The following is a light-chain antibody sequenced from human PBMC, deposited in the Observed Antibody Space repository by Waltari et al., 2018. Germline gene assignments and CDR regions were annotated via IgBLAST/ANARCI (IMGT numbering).Light chain of an antibody. J-gene: IGLJ1*01. CDR2: EVS. CDR3: SSYTTSSAPGV. CDR1: DSDVGAYDF. Sequence: QSALTQPASVSGSPGQSITISCSGTDSDVGAYDFVSWYQQHPGKAPHLIIYEVSNRPSGISKRFSASKSGNTASRTISGLQAEDEADYYGSSYTTSSAPGVFGTGTRVTVL. V-gene: IGLV2-14*01.